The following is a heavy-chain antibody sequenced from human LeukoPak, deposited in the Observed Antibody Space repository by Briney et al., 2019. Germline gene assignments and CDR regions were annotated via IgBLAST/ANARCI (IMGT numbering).Heavy chain of an antibody. D-gene: IGHD4-17*01. Sequence: GGSLRLSCAASGFTFSTFSMNWVRQAPGKGLEWVSYISSSSSTIYYADSVKGRFTISRDNAKNSLYLQMNSLRAEDTAVYYCARDYSTVTTFFDYWGQGTLVTVSS. V-gene: IGHV3-48*01. CDR3: ARDYSTVTTFFDY. CDR2: ISSSSSTI. J-gene: IGHJ4*02. CDR1: GFTFSTFS.